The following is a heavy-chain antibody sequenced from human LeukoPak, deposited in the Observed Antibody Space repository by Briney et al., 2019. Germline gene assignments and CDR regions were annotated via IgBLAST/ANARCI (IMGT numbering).Heavy chain of an antibody. Sequence: AGGSLRLSCSASGFSFNNYAVHWVRQAPGKGLEYVSGINSDGGTSHYADSAKGRFTISRDNSKNALYLQLSSLRPEDTALYYCVKTMVVSGGLIRTDAFDIWGQGTMVTVSS. CDR1: GFSFNNYA. CDR3: VKTMVVSGGLIRTDAFDI. J-gene: IGHJ3*02. CDR2: INSDGGTS. D-gene: IGHD3-10*01. V-gene: IGHV3-64D*06.